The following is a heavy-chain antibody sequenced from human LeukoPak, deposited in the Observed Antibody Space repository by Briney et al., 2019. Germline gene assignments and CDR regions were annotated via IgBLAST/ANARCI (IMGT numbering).Heavy chain of an antibody. Sequence: VASVKVSCKASGYTFTSYDINWVRQATGQGLEWMGWMNPNSGNTGYVQKLQGRVTITRNTSISTAYMELCSLRSEVTAVYYCARGPYYDFWSGSGYYYYYMDVWGKGTTVTVSS. V-gene: IGHV1-8*03. J-gene: IGHJ6*03. CDR3: ARGPYYDFWSGSGYYYYYMDV. CDR1: GYTFTSYD. CDR2: MNPNSGNT. D-gene: IGHD3-3*01.